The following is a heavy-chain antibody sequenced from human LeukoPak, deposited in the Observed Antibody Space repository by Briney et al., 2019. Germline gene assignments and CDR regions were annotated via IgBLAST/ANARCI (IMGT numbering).Heavy chain of an antibody. J-gene: IGHJ4*02. CDR3: ASGQQLVPFDY. CDR2: ISSSSSYI. D-gene: IGHD6-13*01. Sequence: GGSLRLSCVVSGFTFSSYGMNWVRQAPGKGLEWVSSISSSSSYIYYADSVKGRFTISRDNAKNSLYLQMNSLRAEDTAVYYCASGQQLVPFDYWGQGTLVTVSS. V-gene: IGHV3-21*01. CDR1: GFTFSSYG.